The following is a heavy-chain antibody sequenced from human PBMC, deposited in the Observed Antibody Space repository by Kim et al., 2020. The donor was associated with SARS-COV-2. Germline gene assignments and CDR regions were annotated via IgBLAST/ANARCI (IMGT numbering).Heavy chain of an antibody. V-gene: IGHV4-34*01. J-gene: IGHJ6*02. D-gene: IGHD3-3*01. Sequence: SETLSLTCAVYGGSFSGYYWSWIRQPPGKGLEWIGEINHSGSTNYNPSLKSRVTISVDTSKNQFSLKLSSVTAADTAVYYCARGIVTIFGVVTTGYYYGMDVWGQGTTVTVSS. CDR2: INHSGST. CDR3: ARGIVTIFGVVTTGYYYGMDV. CDR1: GGSFSGYY.